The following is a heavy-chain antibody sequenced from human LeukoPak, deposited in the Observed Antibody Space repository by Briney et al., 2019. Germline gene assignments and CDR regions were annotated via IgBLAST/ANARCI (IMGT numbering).Heavy chain of an antibody. CDR2: INHSGGST. D-gene: IGHD7-27*01. J-gene: IGHJ4*02. V-gene: IGHV1-46*01. CDR3: ARDLVALTGSFDY. CDR1: GYTFTSYY. Sequence: ASVKVSCKASGYTFTSYYMHWVRQAPGQGLEWMGIINHSGGSTSYALKFQGRVTMTRDTSTSTVYMELSSLRSEDTAVYYCARDLVALTGSFDYWGQGTLVTVSS.